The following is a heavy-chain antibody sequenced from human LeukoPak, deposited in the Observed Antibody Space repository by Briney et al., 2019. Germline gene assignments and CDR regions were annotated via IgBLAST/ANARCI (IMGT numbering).Heavy chain of an antibody. CDR1: GGTFSSYT. V-gene: IGHV1-69*04. CDR2: IIPILGIA. J-gene: IGHJ4*02. D-gene: IGHD3-22*01. Sequence: SVKVSCKASGGTFSSYTISWVRQAPGQGLEWMGRIIPILGIANYAQKFQGRGTITADQSTSTAYMELSSLRSEDTAVYYCARDCPNYDSSGYYFDYWGQGTLVTVSS. CDR3: ARDCPNYDSSGYYFDY.